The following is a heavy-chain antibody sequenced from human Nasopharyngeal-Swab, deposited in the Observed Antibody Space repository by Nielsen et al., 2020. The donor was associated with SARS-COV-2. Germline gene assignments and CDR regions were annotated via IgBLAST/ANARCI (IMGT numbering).Heavy chain of an antibody. Sequence: GESLKISCAASGVNFNDFGMHWVRQAPGKGLEWVAFISYHGRKKYYADSVKGRFIISRDNSENTLYLEMSSLRVEDTAIYYCAKDLRSGRDYSYYYAMDVWGLGTTVTVSS. CDR3: AKDLRSGRDYSYYYAMDV. D-gene: IGHD3-10*01. J-gene: IGHJ6*02. CDR2: ISYHGRKK. V-gene: IGHV3-30*18. CDR1: GVNFNDFG.